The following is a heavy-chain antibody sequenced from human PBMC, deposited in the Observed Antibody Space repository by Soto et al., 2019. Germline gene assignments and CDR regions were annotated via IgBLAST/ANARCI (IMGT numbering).Heavy chain of an antibody. V-gene: IGHV3-30*18. Sequence: GESLKISCAASGFTFSDYAMHWVRQAPGKGLEWVAVVSHDGRNTHYADSEKGRFTISRDSSKNTVSLEMTSLRAEDTAVYYCAKGGRQWLVTSDFNYWGQGTLVTVSS. CDR3: AKGGRQWLVTSDFNY. CDR2: VSHDGRNT. D-gene: IGHD6-19*01. J-gene: IGHJ4*02. CDR1: GFTFSDYA.